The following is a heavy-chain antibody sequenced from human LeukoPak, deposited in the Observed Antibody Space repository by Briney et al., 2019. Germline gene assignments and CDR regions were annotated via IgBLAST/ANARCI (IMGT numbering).Heavy chain of an antibody. Sequence: SETLSLTCSVSGGSISSYYWSWIRQPAGKGLEWIGRIYTSGSTNYNPSLKSRVTMSVDTSKNQFSLKLSSVTAADTAVYYCARDRANGSYRTYYYYYMDVWGKGTTVTVSS. D-gene: IGHD1-26*01. CDR2: IYTSGST. CDR1: GGSISSYY. V-gene: IGHV4-4*07. J-gene: IGHJ6*03. CDR3: ARDRANGSYRTYYYYYMDV.